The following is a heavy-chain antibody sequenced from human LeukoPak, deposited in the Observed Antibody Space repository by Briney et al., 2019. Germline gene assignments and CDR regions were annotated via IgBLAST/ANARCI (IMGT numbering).Heavy chain of an antibody. J-gene: IGHJ4*02. D-gene: IGHD4-17*01. V-gene: IGHV3-72*01. CDR3: VRVRHGDYFDY. Sequence: GGSLRLSCAASGFSITDHYMDWVRQAPGKGLEWVGRTRNKPNGYTTDYGTSVKGRFIASRDDSENSLYLQMNGLKTEDTAVYYCVRVRHGDYFDYWDQGTLVTVSS. CDR2: TRNKPNGYTT. CDR1: GFSITDHY.